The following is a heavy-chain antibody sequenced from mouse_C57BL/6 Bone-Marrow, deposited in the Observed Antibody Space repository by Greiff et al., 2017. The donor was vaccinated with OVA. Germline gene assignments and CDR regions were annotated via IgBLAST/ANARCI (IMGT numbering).Heavy chain of an antibody. Sequence: ESGPGLVKPSQSLSLTCSVTGYSITSGYYWNWIRQFPGNKLEWMGYISYDGSNNYNPSLKNRISITRDTSKNQFFLKLNSVTTEDTATYYCASHYGSSPYYWGQGTTLTVSS. CDR1: GYSITSGYY. V-gene: IGHV3-6*01. J-gene: IGHJ2*01. CDR2: ISYDGSN. CDR3: ASHYGSSPYY. D-gene: IGHD1-1*01.